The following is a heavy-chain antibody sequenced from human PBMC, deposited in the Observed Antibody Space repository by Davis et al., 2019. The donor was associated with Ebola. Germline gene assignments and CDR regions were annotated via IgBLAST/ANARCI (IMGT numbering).Heavy chain of an antibody. J-gene: IGHJ4*02. CDR3: ARSQNREAMHFDY. V-gene: IGHV1-2*06. D-gene: IGHD2-2*01. CDR2: INPNFGGK. CDR1: GYTFAAHY. Sequence: ASVKVSCKASGYTFAAHYIHWVRQAPGQGLEWMGRINPNFGGKIYAQKFQDRVTMTIDTSINTAYMELDRLRSDDTAVYYCARSQNREAMHFDYWGQGTLVTVSS.